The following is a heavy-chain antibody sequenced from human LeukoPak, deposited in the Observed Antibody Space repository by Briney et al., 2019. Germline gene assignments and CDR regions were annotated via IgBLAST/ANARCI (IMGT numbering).Heavy chain of an antibody. V-gene: IGHV3-48*01. CDR1: GFTFSSYS. Sequence: GGSLRLSCAASGFTFSSYSMNWVRQAPGKGLEWVSYISSSSSTIYYADSVKGRFTISRENAKNSLYLQMNSLRAEDTAVYYCASLGIDILTGYYSENWFDPWGQGTLVTVSS. CDR2: ISSSSSTI. D-gene: IGHD3-9*01. CDR3: ASLGIDILTGYYSENWFDP. J-gene: IGHJ5*02.